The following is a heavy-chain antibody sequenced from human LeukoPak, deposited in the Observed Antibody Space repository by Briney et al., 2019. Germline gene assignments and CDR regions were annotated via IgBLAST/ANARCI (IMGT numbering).Heavy chain of an antibody. CDR2: IYYSGST. CDR3: ARHAKYVWGNYFGNYFDY. D-gene: IGHD3-16*01. CDR1: GGSFSGYY. V-gene: IGHV4-39*01. Sequence: PSETLSLTCAVYGGSFSGYYWGWIRQPPEKGLEWIGSIYYSGSTYYHPSLKSRVSISVDASKDHFFLKLSSVTAADTAVYYCARHAKYVWGNYFGNYFDYWGQGTLVTVSS. J-gene: IGHJ4*02.